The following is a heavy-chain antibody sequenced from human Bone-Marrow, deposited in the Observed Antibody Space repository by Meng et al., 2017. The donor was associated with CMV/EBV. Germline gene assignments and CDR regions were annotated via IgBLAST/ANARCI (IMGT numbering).Heavy chain of an antibody. CDR1: GYTFTSYY. Sequence: ASVKVSCKASGYTFTSYYIHWVRQAPGQGLEWMGIINPSGGSRSYAQKFQGRVTMTRDTSTSTAYMELSSLRSEDTVVYYCARDVQLVRGWLDPWGQGTLVTVSS. J-gene: IGHJ5*02. CDR3: ARDVQLVRGWLDP. D-gene: IGHD3-10*01. V-gene: IGHV1-46*01. CDR2: INPSGGSR.